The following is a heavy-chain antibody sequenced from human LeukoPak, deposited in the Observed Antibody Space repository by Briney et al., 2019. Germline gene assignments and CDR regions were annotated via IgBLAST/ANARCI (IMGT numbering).Heavy chain of an antibody. CDR1: GFTFSSNA. D-gene: IGHD3-9*01. V-gene: IGHV3-23*01. CDR3: AKGHDLLTGYWSY. CDR2: VSGSGTT. J-gene: IGHJ4*02. Sequence: GGSLRLSCAVSGFTFSSNAMSWVRQAPGKGLEWVSTVSGSGTTYYADSVKGRFTISRDNSKNTLYLQMNSLRAEDTAVYYCAKGHDLLTGYWSYWGQGTLVTVSS.